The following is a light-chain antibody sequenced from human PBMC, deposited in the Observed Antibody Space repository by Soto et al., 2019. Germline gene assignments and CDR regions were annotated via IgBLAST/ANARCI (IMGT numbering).Light chain of an antibody. J-gene: IGKJ1*01. V-gene: IGKV1-39*01. Sequence: DIQMTQSPSSLSASVGDRVTITCRASQSISSYLNWYQQKPGKAPKLLIYAASSLQSGVPSRFCGSGSGTDFTLTISSLHPEDFATYYCQQSYSTPTFGQGTKVEIK. CDR1: QSISSY. CDR2: AAS. CDR3: QQSYSTPT.